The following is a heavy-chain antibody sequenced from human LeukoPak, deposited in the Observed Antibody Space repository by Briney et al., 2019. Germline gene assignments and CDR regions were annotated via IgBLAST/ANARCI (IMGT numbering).Heavy chain of an antibody. V-gene: IGHV3-11*01. J-gene: IGHJ4*02. D-gene: IGHD1-26*01. CDR1: GFTFSDYY. Sequence: GGSLRLSCAASGFTFSDYYVSWIRQAPGKGLEWVSYISGSGSSIYYADSVKGRFTISRDNAKNSLDLQMNSLGAEDTAVYYCARRSGSYQADFDYWGQGTLVTVSS. CDR2: ISGSGSSI. CDR3: ARRSGSYQADFDY.